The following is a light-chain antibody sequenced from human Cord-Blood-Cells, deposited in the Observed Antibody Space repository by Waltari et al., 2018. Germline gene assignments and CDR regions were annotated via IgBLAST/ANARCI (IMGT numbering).Light chain of an antibody. CDR3: QQYGSSPLT. CDR1: QSVSSSY. Sequence: EIVLTQSPGTLSLSPGERATLSCRASQSVSSSYLAWYQQKPGQAARLLSYGASSRAPGIPDRFSGSGSGTDFTLTISRLEPEDFAVYYCQQYGSSPLTFGGGTRWRSN. J-gene: IGKJ4*01. CDR2: GAS. V-gene: IGKV3-20*01.